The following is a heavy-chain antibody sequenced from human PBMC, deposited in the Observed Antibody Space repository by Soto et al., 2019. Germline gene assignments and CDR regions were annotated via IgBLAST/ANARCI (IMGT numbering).Heavy chain of an antibody. J-gene: IGHJ6*01. CDR3: VCEMIQNLSTPNVFPF. Sequence: YDGPYRRSYWNCILQPPGKGLEWIGEINDSGTTNSHPSLKSRVTISADTSKTQFSLRLTPVTAADTAVYYCVCEMIQNLSTPNVFPFWGQLPTVT. CDR2: INDSGTT. D-gene: IGHD3-22*01. CDR1: DGPYRRSY. V-gene: IGHV4-34*01.